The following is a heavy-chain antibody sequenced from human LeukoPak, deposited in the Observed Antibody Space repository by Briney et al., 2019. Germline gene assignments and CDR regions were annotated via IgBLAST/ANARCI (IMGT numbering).Heavy chain of an antibody. CDR1: GYTFTGYY. V-gene: IGHV1-2*06. D-gene: IGHD1-7*01. J-gene: IGHJ4*02. CDR3: AREALTGTTHRSFDY. CDR2: INPNSGGT. Sequence: ASVKVPCKASGYTFTGYYMHWVRQAPGQGLEWMGRINPNSGGTNYAQKFQGRVTMTRDTSISTAYMELSRLRSDDTAVYYCAREALTGTTHRSFDYWGQGTLVTVSS.